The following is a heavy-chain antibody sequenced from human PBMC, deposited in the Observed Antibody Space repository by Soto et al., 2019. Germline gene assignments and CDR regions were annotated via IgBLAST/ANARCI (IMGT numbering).Heavy chain of an antibody. CDR3: ARGSVWSGYYYPHLIRNKYYYYGMDV. Sequence: SETLSLTCAVYGGSFSGYYWSWIRQPPGKGLEWIGEINHSGSTNYNPSLKSRVTISVDTSKNQFSLKLSSVTAADTAVYYCARGSVWSGYYYPHLIRNKYYYYGMDVWGQGTTVTVSS. CDR1: GGSFSGYY. CDR2: INHSGST. D-gene: IGHD3-3*01. V-gene: IGHV4-34*01. J-gene: IGHJ6*02.